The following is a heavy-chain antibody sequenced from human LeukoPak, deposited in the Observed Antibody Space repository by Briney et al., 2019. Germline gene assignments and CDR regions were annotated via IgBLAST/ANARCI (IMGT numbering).Heavy chain of an antibody. CDR2: IYYSGST. D-gene: IGHD6-19*01. J-gene: IGHJ5*02. V-gene: IGHV4-59*08. Sequence: SETLSLTCTVSGGSISSYYWSWIRQPPGKGLEWIGYIYYSGSTNYNPSLKSRVTTSVDTSKNQFSLKLSSVAAADTAVYYCARGISVAGTLDPWGQGTLVTVSS. CDR1: GGSISSYY. CDR3: ARGISVAGTLDP.